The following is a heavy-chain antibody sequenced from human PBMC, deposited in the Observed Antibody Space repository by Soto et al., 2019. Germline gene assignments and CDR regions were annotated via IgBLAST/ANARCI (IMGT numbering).Heavy chain of an antibody. J-gene: IGHJ4*02. CDR3: ARVGLRSGYCSSTSCYFDY. CDR2: INPSGGST. Sequence: GASVKVSCKASGYTFTSYYMHWVRQAPGQGHERMGIINPSGGSTSYAQKFQGRVTMTRDTSTSTVYMELSSLRSEDTAVYYCARVGLRSGYCSSTSCYFDYWGQGTLVTVSS. V-gene: IGHV1-46*01. CDR1: GYTFTSYY. D-gene: IGHD2-2*03.